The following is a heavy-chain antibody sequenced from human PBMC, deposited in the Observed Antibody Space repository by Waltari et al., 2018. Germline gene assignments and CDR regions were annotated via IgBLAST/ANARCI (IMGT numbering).Heavy chain of an antibody. Sequence: QVQLQQWGAGLLKPSETLSLTCAVYGGSFSGYYWSWIRQPPGKGLEWIGEINHSGSTNYNPSLKSRVTMSVETSKNQFSLKLSSVTAADTAVYYCARNRIAALDPWGQGTLVTVSS. CDR2: INHSGST. D-gene: IGHD6-13*01. J-gene: IGHJ5*02. CDR3: ARNRIAALDP. CDR1: GGSFSGYY. V-gene: IGHV4-34*01.